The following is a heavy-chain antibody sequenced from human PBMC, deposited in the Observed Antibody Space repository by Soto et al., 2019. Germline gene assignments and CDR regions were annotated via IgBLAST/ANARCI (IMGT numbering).Heavy chain of an antibody. D-gene: IGHD5-18*01. V-gene: IGHV3-23*01. Sequence: PGGSLRLSCAASGFTFSSYAMSWVRQAPGKGLEWVSAISGSGGSTYYADSVKGRFTISRDNSKNTLYLQMNSLRAEDTAVYYCATYTAMVLRTNTAIDYWGQGTLVTVSS. CDR3: ATYTAMVLRTNTAIDY. CDR1: GFTFSSYA. CDR2: ISGSGGST. J-gene: IGHJ4*02.